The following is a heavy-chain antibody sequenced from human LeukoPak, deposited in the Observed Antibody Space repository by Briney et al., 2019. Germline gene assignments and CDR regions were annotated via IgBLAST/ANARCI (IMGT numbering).Heavy chain of an antibody. CDR2: IRYDGSNK. Sequence: GGSLRLSCAASGFTFSSYGMHWVRQAPGKGLEWVAFIRYDGSNKYYADSVKGRFTISRDNSKNTLYLQMNSLRAEDTAVYYCARDHYDILTGQTDWGQGTLVTVSS. D-gene: IGHD3-9*01. V-gene: IGHV3-30*02. CDR1: GFTFSSYG. CDR3: ARDHYDILTGQTD. J-gene: IGHJ4*02.